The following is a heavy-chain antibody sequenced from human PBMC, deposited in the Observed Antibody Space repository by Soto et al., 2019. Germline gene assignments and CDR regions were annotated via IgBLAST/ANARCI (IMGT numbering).Heavy chain of an antibody. Sequence: QVQLVQSGAEVKKPGSSVKVSCKASGGTFSSYAISWVRQAPGQGLEWMGGIIPIFGTADYAQKFQGRVTXPADQSXXTAYMELSSLRSEDTAVYYCATKGLPNYYYYGMDVWGQGTTVTVSS. D-gene: IGHD5-18*01. J-gene: IGHJ6*02. V-gene: IGHV1-69*12. CDR1: GGTFSSYA. CDR2: IIPIFGTA. CDR3: ATKGLPNYYYYGMDV.